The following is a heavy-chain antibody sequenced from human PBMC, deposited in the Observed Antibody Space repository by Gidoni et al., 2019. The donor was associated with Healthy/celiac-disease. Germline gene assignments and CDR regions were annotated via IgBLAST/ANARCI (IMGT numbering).Heavy chain of an antibody. J-gene: IGHJ4*02. CDR2: INPSGGST. D-gene: IGHD6-13*01. Sequence: QVQLVQSGAEVKKPGASVQVSCKASGYTFPSYYMHWVRQAPGQGLEWMGIINPSGGSTSYAQKFQGRVTMTRDTSTSTVYMELSSLRSEDTAVYYCARAAAAGLGDYWGQGTLVTVSS. CDR1: GYTFPSYY. V-gene: IGHV1-46*01. CDR3: ARAAAAGLGDY.